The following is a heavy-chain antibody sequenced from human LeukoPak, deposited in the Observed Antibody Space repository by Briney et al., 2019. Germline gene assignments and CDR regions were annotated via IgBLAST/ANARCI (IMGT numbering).Heavy chain of an antibody. Sequence: GASVKVSCKASGYTFTSYAINWVRQAPGQGLEWMGWINAGNGNTKYSQKFQGRVTITRDTSASTAYMELSSLRSEDTAVYYCARDLYYGSGRSNFDYWGQGTLVTVSS. CDR3: ARDLYYGSGRSNFDY. CDR2: INAGNGNT. J-gene: IGHJ4*02. CDR1: GYTFTSYA. D-gene: IGHD3-10*01. V-gene: IGHV1-3*01.